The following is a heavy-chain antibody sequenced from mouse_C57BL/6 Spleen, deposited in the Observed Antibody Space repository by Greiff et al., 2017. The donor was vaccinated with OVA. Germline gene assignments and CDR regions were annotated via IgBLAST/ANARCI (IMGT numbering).Heavy chain of an antibody. CDR2: INYDGSST. D-gene: IGHD1-1*01. CDR1: GFTFSDYY. J-gene: IGHJ3*01. Sequence: DVHLVESEGGLVQPGSSMKLSCTASGFTFSDYYMAWVRQVPEKGLEWVANINYDGSSTYYLDSLKSRFIISRDNAKNILYLQMSSLKSEDTATYYCARGGDYGSSFAYWGQGTLVTVSA. V-gene: IGHV5-16*01. CDR3: ARGGDYGSSFAY.